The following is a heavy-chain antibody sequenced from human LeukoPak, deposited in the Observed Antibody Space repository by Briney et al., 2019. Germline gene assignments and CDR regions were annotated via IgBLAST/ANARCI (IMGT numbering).Heavy chain of an antibody. V-gene: IGHV3-30*18. J-gene: IGHJ4*02. CDR2: TSYDGINK. Sequence: GGSLKLSCAASGFTFNNYWMHWVRQAPGKGLEWVAFTSYDGINKYYVDSVKGRFTISRDNSKNTLYLQMNSLRPEDTAVYFCAKTTLAVAGNFDYWGQGTLVTVSS. CDR1: GFTFNNYW. D-gene: IGHD6-19*01. CDR3: AKTTLAVAGNFDY.